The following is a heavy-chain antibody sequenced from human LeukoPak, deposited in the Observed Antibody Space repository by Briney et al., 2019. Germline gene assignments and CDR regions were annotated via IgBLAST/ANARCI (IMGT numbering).Heavy chain of an antibody. Sequence: SETLPLTCIVSGGSISSSNYYWGWIRQSPGKGLEWIGEINHSGGTNYNPSLKSRVTISVDTSKNQFSLKLSSVTAADTAVYYCARLWFGPSSGWTGWFDPWGQGTLVTVSS. J-gene: IGHJ5*02. CDR1: GGSISSSNYY. D-gene: IGHD6-19*01. V-gene: IGHV4-39*07. CDR3: ARLWFGPSSGWTGWFDP. CDR2: INHSGGT.